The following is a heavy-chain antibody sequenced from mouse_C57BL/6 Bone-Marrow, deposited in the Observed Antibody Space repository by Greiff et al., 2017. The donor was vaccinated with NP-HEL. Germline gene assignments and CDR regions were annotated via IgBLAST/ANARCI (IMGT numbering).Heavy chain of an antibody. CDR1: GFTIKDDY. CDR2: IDPENGDT. CDR3: TTSGSNLDY. Sequence: EVQLQQSGAELVRPGASVKLSCTASGFTIKDDYMHWVKQRPEQGLEWIGWIDPENGDTEYASKFQGKATITADTSSNTAYLQLSSLTSEDTAVYYCTTSGSNLDYWGQGTTLTVSS. J-gene: IGHJ2*01. V-gene: IGHV14-4*01. D-gene: IGHD2-5*01.